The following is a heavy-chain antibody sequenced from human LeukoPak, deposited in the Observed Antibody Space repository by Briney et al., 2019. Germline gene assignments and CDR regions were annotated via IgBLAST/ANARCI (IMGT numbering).Heavy chain of an antibody. J-gene: IGHJ3*02. CDR3: ARRGFTYESGAFDI. CDR1: GYTFINYW. V-gene: IGHV5-51*01. D-gene: IGHD5-18*01. CDR2: IYPGDSDA. Sequence: GESLQISCEGTGYTFINYWIGWVRQTPGKGLEWMGIIYPGDSDAKYSPSFQGHVTISVDKSISTAYLQWSSLRASDTAMYYCARRGFTYESGAFDIWGQGTVVTVSS.